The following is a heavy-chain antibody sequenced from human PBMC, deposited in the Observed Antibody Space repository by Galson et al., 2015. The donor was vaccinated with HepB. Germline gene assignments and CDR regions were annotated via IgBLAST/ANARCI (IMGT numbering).Heavy chain of an antibody. V-gene: IGHV3-7*03. CDR1: GITDW. Sequence: SLRLSCADSGITDWMSWVRQAPGIGLEWVANMNQDGSQKYYINSVKGRFTISRDNAKNSLYLQMNNLRVEDAAVYYCARAIRHGFQMWGQGTVVTVSS. CDR3: ARAIRHGFQM. D-gene: IGHD5-24*01. J-gene: IGHJ3*02. CDR2: MNQDGSQK.